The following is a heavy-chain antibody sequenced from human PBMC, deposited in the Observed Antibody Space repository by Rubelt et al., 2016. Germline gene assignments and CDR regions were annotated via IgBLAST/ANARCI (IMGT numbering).Heavy chain of an antibody. V-gene: IGHV3-7*04. Sequence: EVQLVESGGDLVQPGGSLRLSCGVSGLSYSSYWMSWVRQAPGKGLEWVANIKQDGNEKNYADSVKGRFTISRDNAKNSLYLQRNSLGGEDTAVYYWATDSRIVGATGSADYWGQGTLVTVSS. CDR3: ATDSRIVGATGSADY. CDR2: IKQDGNEK. J-gene: IGHJ4*02. D-gene: IGHD1-26*01. CDR1: GLSYSSYW.